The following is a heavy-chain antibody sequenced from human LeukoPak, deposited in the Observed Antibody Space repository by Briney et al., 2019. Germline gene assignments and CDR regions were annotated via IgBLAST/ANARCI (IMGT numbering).Heavy chain of an antibody. CDR2: IYYSGST. Sequence: SETLSLTCTVSGGSISSYYWSWIRQPPGKGLEWLGYIYYSGSTNYNPSLKSQVTISVDTSKNQFSLKLSSVTAADTAVYYCARVLVGATTGYFDYWGQGTLVTVSS. D-gene: IGHD1-26*01. J-gene: IGHJ4*02. CDR1: GGSISSYY. CDR3: ARVLVGATTGYFDY. V-gene: IGHV4-59*08.